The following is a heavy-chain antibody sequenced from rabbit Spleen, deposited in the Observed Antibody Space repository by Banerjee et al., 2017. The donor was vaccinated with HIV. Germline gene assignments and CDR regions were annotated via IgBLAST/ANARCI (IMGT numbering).Heavy chain of an antibody. V-gene: IGHV1S40*01. CDR2: IHTGSSAFT. Sequence: ESGGGLVQPGGSLKLSCKASGFDFSGSSYMCWVRQAPGKGLDWIACIHTGSSAFTCFASWAKGRSTISKASSTTVTPQMTSLTAADTATYFCAGGADDDLWNLWGPGTLVTVS. D-gene: IGHD2-1*01. CDR1: GFDFSGSSY. CDR3: AGGADDDLWNL. J-gene: IGHJ4*01.